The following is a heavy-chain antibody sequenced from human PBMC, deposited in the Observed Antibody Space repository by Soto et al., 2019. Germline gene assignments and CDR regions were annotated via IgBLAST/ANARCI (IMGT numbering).Heavy chain of an antibody. D-gene: IGHD3-10*01. J-gene: IGHJ5*02. Sequence: QVQLVQSGAEVKKPGASVQVSCKASGYTFGNYDINWVRQATGQGLEWMGWMNPNSGNTGYAHKFQGRVTMTRNISISTAYMELSSLGSDDTAVYYCVRMAASGSLNWPDPWGQGTLVTVSA. CDR3: VRMAASGSLNWPDP. CDR2: MNPNSGNT. V-gene: IGHV1-8*01. CDR1: GYTFGNYD.